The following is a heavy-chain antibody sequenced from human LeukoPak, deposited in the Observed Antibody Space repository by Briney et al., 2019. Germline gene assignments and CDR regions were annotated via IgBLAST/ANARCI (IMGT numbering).Heavy chain of an antibody. CDR1: GFTFSSHA. V-gene: IGHV3-21*01. Sequence: PGGSLRLSCAASGFTFSSHAMSWVRQAPGKGLEWVSSITSSSAYTFYADSVKGRFTISRDNARNSLYLQMNSLRAEDTAVYYCARDPYSGTYGDTYYYYMDVWGKGTTVTISS. D-gene: IGHD1-26*01. CDR2: ITSSSAYT. J-gene: IGHJ6*03. CDR3: ARDPYSGTYGDTYYYYMDV.